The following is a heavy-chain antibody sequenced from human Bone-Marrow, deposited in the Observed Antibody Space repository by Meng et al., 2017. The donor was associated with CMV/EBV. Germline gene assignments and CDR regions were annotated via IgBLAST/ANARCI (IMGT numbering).Heavy chain of an antibody. J-gene: IGHJ6*02. V-gene: IGHV3-23*01. CDR1: GFTFSTYA. CDR3: ARDIRGSDYYYGMDV. Sequence: GESLKISCAASGFTFSTYAMNWVRQAPGKGLEWISAVSTGGSTNYADSVKGRFTVSRDNSNNTLYLQMNSLRVEDTAVYYCARDIRGSDYYYGMDVWGQGTTVTVSS. D-gene: IGHD3-10*01. CDR2: VSTGGST.